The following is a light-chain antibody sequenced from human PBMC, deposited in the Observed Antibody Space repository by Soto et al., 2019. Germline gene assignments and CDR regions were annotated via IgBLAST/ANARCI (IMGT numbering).Light chain of an antibody. CDR2: YDS. Sequence: SYELTQPPSVSVAPGETAWIACGGSNIGSQSVHWYQQKPGQAPVMVIYYDSDRPSGIPERFSGSNSGNTATLTISRVEAGDEADYYCQVCDISSDHPVVFGGGTKLTVL. CDR1: NIGSQS. CDR3: QVCDISSDHPVV. J-gene: IGLJ2*01. V-gene: IGLV3-21*04.